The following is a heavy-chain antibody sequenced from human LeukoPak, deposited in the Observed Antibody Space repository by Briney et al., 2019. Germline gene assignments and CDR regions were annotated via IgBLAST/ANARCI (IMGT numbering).Heavy chain of an antibody. D-gene: IGHD4-23*01. Sequence: SETLSLTCAVYGGSFSGYYWSWIRQPPGKGLEWIGEINHSGSTNYNPSLKSRVTISVDTSKNQFSLKLSSVTAADTAVYYCGSTVVSRIDYWGQGTLVTASS. V-gene: IGHV4-34*01. J-gene: IGHJ4*02. CDR3: GSTVVSRIDY. CDR1: GGSFSGYY. CDR2: INHSGST.